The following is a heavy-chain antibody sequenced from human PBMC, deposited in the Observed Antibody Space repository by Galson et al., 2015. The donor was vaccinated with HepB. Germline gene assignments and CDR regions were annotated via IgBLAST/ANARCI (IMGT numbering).Heavy chain of an antibody. D-gene: IGHD4-17*01. CDR3: ARDYGDQLLYY. J-gene: IGHJ4*02. Sequence: SVKVSCKASGYTFTGYYMHWVRQAPGQGLEWMGRINPNSGGTYYAQKFQGRVTMTRDTSISTAYMELSRLRFDDTAVYYCARDYGDQLLYYWGQGTLVTVSS. V-gene: IGHV1-2*06. CDR1: GYTFTGYY. CDR2: INPNSGGT.